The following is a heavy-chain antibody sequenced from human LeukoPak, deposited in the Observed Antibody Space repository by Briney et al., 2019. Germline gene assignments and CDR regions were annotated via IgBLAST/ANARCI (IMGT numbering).Heavy chain of an antibody. CDR1: GGSISSYY. Sequence: SETLSLTCSVSGGSISSYYWSWIRQPPGKGLEWIGYIYYSGSTNYNPSLKSRVTISADTSKNQFSLKLSSVTAADTAVYYCARSGYSSSWYPSWGQGTLVTVSS. V-gene: IGHV4-59*01. CDR3: ARSGYSSSWYPS. CDR2: IYYSGST. D-gene: IGHD6-13*01. J-gene: IGHJ4*02.